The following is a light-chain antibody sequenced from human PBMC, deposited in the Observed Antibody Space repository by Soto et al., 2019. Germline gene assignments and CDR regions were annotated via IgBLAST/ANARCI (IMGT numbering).Light chain of an antibody. CDR1: QSITGW. CDR2: DAT. CDR3: QQYFSYSPWT. V-gene: IGKV1-5*01. Sequence: DLPMTQSPSTLSSFVGDRVTITCRASQSITGWVAWYQQKPGEAPRLLIYDATTLVGGVPSRFSGGGSGTEFTLTISRLQPEDCAAYYCQQYFSYSPWTFGQGTTVELK. J-gene: IGKJ1*01.